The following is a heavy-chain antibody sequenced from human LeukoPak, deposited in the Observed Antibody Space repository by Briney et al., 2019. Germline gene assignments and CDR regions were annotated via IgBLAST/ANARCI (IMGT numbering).Heavy chain of an antibody. CDR2: TRNKANSYTT. D-gene: IGHD1-26*01. CDR3: ARDLSGNSDY. Sequence: PGGSLRLSCAASGFTFSDHYMDWVRQAPGKGLEWVGRTRNKANSYTTEYAASVKGRFTISRGDSKNSLYLQMNSLKTEDTAVYYCARDLSGNSDYWDQGTLVTVSS. CDR1: GFTFSDHY. V-gene: IGHV3-72*01. J-gene: IGHJ4*02.